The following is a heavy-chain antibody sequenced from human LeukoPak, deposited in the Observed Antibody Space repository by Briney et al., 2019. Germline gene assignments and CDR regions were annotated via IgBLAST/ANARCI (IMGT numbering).Heavy chain of an antibody. CDR2: IYHSGST. CDR1: GGSISSSNW. CDR3: ARVLIGSITTYNWFDP. D-gene: IGHD3-10*01. V-gene: IGHV4-4*02. J-gene: IGHJ5*02. Sequence: PSGTLPLTCAVSGGSISSSNWWSWVRQPPGKGLEWIGEIYHSGSTNYNPSLKSRVTISVDKSKNQFSLKLSSVTAADTAVYYCARVLIGSITTYNWFDPWGQGTLVTVSS.